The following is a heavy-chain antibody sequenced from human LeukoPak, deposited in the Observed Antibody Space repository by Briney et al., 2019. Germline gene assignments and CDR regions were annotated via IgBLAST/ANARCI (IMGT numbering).Heavy chain of an antibody. CDR1: GGSISSSRYY. V-gene: IGHV4-39*01. CDR2: IYYSGST. D-gene: IGHD6-19*01. Sequence: SETLSLTCTVSGGSISSSRYYWGWIRQPLGKGLEWIGSIYYSGSTYYNPSLKSRVTISGDTSKNQFSLKLTSVTAADTAVYYCARRTGTSGSWVFDNWGQGTLVTVSS. J-gene: IGHJ4*02. CDR3: ARRTGTSGSWVFDN.